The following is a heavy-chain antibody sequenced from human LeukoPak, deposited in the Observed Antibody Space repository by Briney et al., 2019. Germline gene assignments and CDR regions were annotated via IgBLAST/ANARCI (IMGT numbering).Heavy chain of an antibody. CDR2: IYYSGST. J-gene: IGHJ4*01. D-gene: IGHD3-22*01. CDR3: ARHRDYYDT. CDR1: GGSISSYY. V-gene: IGHV4-59*01. Sequence: PSETLSLTCTASGGSISSYYWSWIRQPPGKGLEWIGYIYYSGSTNYNPSLKSRVTISVDTSKNQFSLKLSSVTAADTAVYFCARHRDYYDTWGHGTLVTVSS.